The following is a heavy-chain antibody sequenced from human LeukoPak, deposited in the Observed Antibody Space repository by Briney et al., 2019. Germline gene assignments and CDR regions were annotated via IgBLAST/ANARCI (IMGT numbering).Heavy chain of an antibody. CDR2: TYYSGTT. CDR3: ARDGSEMATAYFDY. Sequence: SETLSLTCNVSSNSINTYYWSWIRQSPGKGLEWIGSTYYSGTTNYNPSLKSRVTISVDTSKNQFSLKLSSVTAADTAVYYCARDGSEMATAYFDYWGQGTLVTVSS. CDR1: SNSINTYY. V-gene: IGHV4-59*12. J-gene: IGHJ4*02. D-gene: IGHD5-24*01.